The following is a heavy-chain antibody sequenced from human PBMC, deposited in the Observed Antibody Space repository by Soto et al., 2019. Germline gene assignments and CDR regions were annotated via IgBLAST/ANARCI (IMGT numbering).Heavy chain of an antibody. V-gene: IGHV1-18*04. J-gene: IGHJ4*02. D-gene: IGHD3-22*01. CDR1: GYTFTSYG. Sequence: ASAKVSCKASGYTFTSYGISWVRQAPGQGLEWMGWISAYNGNTNYAQKLQGRVTMTTDTSTSTAYMELRSLRSDDTAVYYCARVQYYDSSGYPDYWGQGTLVTVSS. CDR2: ISAYNGNT. CDR3: ARVQYYDSSGYPDY.